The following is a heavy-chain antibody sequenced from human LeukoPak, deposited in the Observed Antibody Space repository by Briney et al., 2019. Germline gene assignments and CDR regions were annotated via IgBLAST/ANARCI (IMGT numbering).Heavy chain of an antibody. V-gene: IGHV4-61*02. CDR1: GGSISSGSYY. J-gene: IGHJ5*02. D-gene: IGHD3-22*01. CDR2: IYTSGST. CDR3: ARDQNHYYDSSGYYYDWFDP. Sequence: SETLSLTCTVSGGSISSGSYYWSWIRQPAGKGLEWIGRIYTSGSTNHNPSLKSRVTISVDTSKNQFSLKLSSVTAADTAVYYCARDQNHYYDSSGYYYDWFDPWGQGTLVTVSS.